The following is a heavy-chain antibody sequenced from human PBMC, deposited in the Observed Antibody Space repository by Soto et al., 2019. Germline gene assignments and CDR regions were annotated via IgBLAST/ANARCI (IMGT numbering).Heavy chain of an antibody. CDR3: AREGYDSSGYYRFDY. CDR2: IWYDGSNK. D-gene: IGHD3-22*01. CDR1: GFTFSSYG. Sequence: GGSLRLSCAASGFTFSSYGMHWVRQAPGKGLEWVTVIWYDGSNKYYADSVKGRFTISRDNSKNTLYLQMNSLRAEDTAVYYCAREGYDSSGYYRFDYWGQGTLVTSPQ. V-gene: IGHV3-33*01. J-gene: IGHJ4*02.